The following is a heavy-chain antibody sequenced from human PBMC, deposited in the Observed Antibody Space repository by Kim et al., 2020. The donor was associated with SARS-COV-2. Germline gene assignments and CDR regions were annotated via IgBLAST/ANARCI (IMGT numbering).Heavy chain of an antibody. V-gene: IGHV4-31*02. Sequence: SLKSRVTISVDTSKTQFSLKLSSVTAADTAVYYCARAPITMIVVVTAFDYWGQGTLVTVSS. J-gene: IGHJ4*02. CDR3: ARAPITMIVVVTAFDY. D-gene: IGHD3-22*01.